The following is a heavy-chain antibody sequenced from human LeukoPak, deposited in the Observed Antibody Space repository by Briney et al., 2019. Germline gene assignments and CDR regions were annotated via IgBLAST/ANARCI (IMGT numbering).Heavy chain of an antibody. V-gene: IGHV3-23*01. D-gene: IGHD3-22*01. CDR3: AKDLDYYYDSSGPPVYFDY. CDR1: GFTFSSYA. Sequence: GGSLRLSCAASGFTFSSYAMSWVRQAPGKGLEWVSAISGSGGSTYYADSVKGRFTISRDNSKNTLYLQMNSLRAEDTAVYYCAKDLDYYYDSSGPPVYFDYWGQGTLVTVSS. CDR2: ISGSGGST. J-gene: IGHJ4*02.